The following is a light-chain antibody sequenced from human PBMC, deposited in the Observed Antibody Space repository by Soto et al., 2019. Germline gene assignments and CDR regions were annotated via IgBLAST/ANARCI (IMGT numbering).Light chain of an antibody. J-gene: IGLJ2*01. V-gene: IGLV1-44*01. CDR2: SNN. Sequence: QSVLTQPPSASGTPGQRVTISCSGSSSNIGSNPVNWYQQLPGTAPKLLIYSNNQRPSGVPDRFSGSKSGTSASLAITGLQSEDEADYDCAAWDDSLNGVVFGGGTKLTVL. CDR3: AAWDDSLNGVV. CDR1: SSNIGSNP.